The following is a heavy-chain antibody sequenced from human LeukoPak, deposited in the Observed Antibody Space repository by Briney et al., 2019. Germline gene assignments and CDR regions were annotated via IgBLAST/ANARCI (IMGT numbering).Heavy chain of an antibody. D-gene: IGHD6-19*01. J-gene: IGHJ5*02. CDR1: GFTFSSYA. Sequence: GGSLRLSCAASGFTFSSYAMSWVRQVPGKGLEWVSVISGSGDNTYYADSVKGRFTISRDNSKNMLYLQMNSLRAEDTAVYYCAKGAVAGILNWFDPWGQGTLVTVSS. CDR2: ISGSGDNT. CDR3: AKGAVAGILNWFDP. V-gene: IGHV3-23*01.